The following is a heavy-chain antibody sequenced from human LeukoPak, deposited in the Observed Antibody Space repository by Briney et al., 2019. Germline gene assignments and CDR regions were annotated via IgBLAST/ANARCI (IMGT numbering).Heavy chain of an antibody. CDR1: GGSFSGYY. CDR3: ARGRYYGSGSYYNVLDLDY. Sequence: SETLSLTCAVYGGSFSGYYWSWIRQPPGKGPEWIGEINHSGSTNYNPSLKRRVTISVDTSKNQFSLKLSSVTAADTAVYYCARGRYYGSGSYYNVLDLDYWGQGTLVTVSS. V-gene: IGHV4-34*01. D-gene: IGHD3-10*01. CDR2: INHSGST. J-gene: IGHJ4*02.